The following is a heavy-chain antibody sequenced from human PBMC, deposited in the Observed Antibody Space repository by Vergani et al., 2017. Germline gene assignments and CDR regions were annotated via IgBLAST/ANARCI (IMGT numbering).Heavy chain of an antibody. CDR1: GGSFSGYY. CDR2: INHSVST. CDR3: ASGQSVRGVYSSSDGMDV. D-gene: IGHD3-10*01. V-gene: IGHV4-34*01. Sequence: QVQLQQWGAGLLKPSETLSLTCAVYGGSFSGYYWSWIRQPPGKGLEWIGEINHSVSTNYNPSLKSRVTISVDTSKNQFSLKLSSVPAADTAVYYCASGQSVRGVYSSSDGMDVWGQGTTVTVSS. J-gene: IGHJ6*02.